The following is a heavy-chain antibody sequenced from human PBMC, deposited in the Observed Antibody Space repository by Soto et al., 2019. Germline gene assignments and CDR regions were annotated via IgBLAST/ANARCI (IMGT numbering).Heavy chain of an antibody. CDR2: IDPSGGGT. CDR1: GYTFTSYY. D-gene: IGHD2-2*01. V-gene: IGHV1-46*01. J-gene: IGHJ6*02. Sequence: ASVKVSCKASGYTFTSYYMHWVRQAPGQGLEWMGIIDPSGGGTSYAQKFQGRVTITRDTSTSTDYMELSSLRSEYTAVYYCARHVPDAGYYYGMDVWGQGTTVTVSS. CDR3: ARHVPDAGYYYGMDV.